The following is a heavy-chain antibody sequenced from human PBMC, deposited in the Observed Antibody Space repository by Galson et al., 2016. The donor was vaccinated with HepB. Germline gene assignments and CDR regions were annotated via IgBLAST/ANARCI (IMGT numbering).Heavy chain of an antibody. CDR2: IKEDGSKT. D-gene: IGHD6-19*01. CDR3: VRYGDEAGWNFHQ. V-gene: IGHV3-7*03. J-gene: IGHJ1*01. CDR1: GFTFSSFW. Sequence: SLRLSCAASGFTFSSFWMNWVRQAPGKGLEWVASIKEDGSKTFYADSVKGRFTISRDNVENSLSLQMNSLRAEDTAVYYCVRYGDEAGWNFHQWGQGTLVTVSS.